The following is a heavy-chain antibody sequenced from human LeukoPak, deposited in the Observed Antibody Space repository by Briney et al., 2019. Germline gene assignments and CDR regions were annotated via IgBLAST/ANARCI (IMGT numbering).Heavy chain of an antibody. J-gene: IGHJ3*02. D-gene: IGHD1-26*01. CDR3: AGGSGSYDAFDI. Sequence: PGGSLRLSCAASGFTFSSYTMNWVREAPGKGLEWVSSISSSSSYIYYADSVKGRFTISRDNAKNSLYLQMNSLRAEDTAVYYCAGGSGSYDAFDIWGQGTMVTVSS. V-gene: IGHV3-21*01. CDR2: ISSSSSYI. CDR1: GFTFSSYT.